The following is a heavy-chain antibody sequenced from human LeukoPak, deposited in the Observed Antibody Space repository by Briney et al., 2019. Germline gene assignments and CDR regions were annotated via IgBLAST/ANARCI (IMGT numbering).Heavy chain of an antibody. Sequence: ASVKVSCKASGYTCTSYDINWVRQATGQGLEWMGWISAYNGNTNYAQKLQGRVTMTTDTSTITAYMELRSLRSDYTAAYYCSWVRLTGDTKEEYWGEGTLVTVSS. D-gene: IGHD3-9*01. CDR2: ISAYNGNT. CDR3: SWVRLTGDTKEEY. CDR1: GYTCTSYD. J-gene: IGHJ4*02. V-gene: IGHV1-18*01.